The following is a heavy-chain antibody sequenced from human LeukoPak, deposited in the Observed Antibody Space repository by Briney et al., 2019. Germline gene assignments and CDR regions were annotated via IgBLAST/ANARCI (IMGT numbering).Heavy chain of an antibody. CDR2: IYYSGST. V-gene: IGHV4-61*01. CDR1: GGSISSSTYY. CDR3: ARDRGYSSSWTQVNYYYGMDV. J-gene: IGHJ6*02. D-gene: IGHD6-13*01. Sequence: KPSETLSLTCTVSGGSISSSTYYWGWIRQPPGKGLEWIGYIYYSGSTNYNPSLKSRVTISVDTSKNQFSLKLSSVTAADTAVYYCARDRGYSSSWTQVNYYYGMDVWGQGTTVTVSS.